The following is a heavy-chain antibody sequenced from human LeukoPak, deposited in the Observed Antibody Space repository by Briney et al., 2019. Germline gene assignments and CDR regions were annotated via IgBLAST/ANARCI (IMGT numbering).Heavy chain of an antibody. CDR2: ISSSGSTI. D-gene: IGHD6-19*01. CDR3: ARNIAVAGTVDWFDP. Sequence: PGGSLRLSCAASGFTFSSYEMNWVRQAPGKGLEWVSYISSSGSTIYYADSVKGRFTISRDNAKNSLYLQMNSLRAEDTAVYYCARNIAVAGTVDWFDPWGQGTLVTVSS. V-gene: IGHV3-48*03. J-gene: IGHJ5*02. CDR1: GFTFSSYE.